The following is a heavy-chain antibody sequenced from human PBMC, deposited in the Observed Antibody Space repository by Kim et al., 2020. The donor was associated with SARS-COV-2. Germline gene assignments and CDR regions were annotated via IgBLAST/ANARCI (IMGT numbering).Heavy chain of an antibody. CDR2: ISAYNGNT. D-gene: IGHD3-10*01. J-gene: IGHJ5*02. V-gene: IGHV1-18*04. CDR1: GYTFTSYG. Sequence: ASVKVSCKASGYTFTSYGISWVRQAPGQGLEWMGWISAYNGNTNYAQKLQGRVTMTTDTSTSTAYMELRSLRSDDTAVYYCARGDVLLWFGELLVSHWFDPWGQGTLVTVSS. CDR3: ARGDVLLWFGELLVSHWFDP.